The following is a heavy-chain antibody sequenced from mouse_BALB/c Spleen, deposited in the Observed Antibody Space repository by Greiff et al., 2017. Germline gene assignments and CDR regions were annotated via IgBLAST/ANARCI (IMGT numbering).Heavy chain of an antibody. CDR3: AREHLAY. CDR2: INPSNGRT. Sequence: QVQLQQPGAELVKPGASVKLSCKASGYTFTSYWMHWVKQRPGQGLEWIGEINPSNGRTNYNEKFKSKATLTVDKSSSTAYMQLSSLTSEDSAVYYCAREHLAYWGQGTLVTVSA. V-gene: IGHV1S81*02. J-gene: IGHJ3*01. CDR1: GYTFTSYW.